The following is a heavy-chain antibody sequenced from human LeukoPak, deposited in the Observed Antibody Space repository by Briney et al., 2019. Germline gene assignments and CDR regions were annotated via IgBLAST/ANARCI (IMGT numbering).Heavy chain of an antibody. V-gene: IGHV3-53*01. J-gene: IGHJ4*01. CDR3: ANGITYDYAVD. CDR1: GFAVSRNY. CDR2: IYSGGST. D-gene: IGHD3-16*01. Sequence: GGSLRLSCAASGFAVSRNYMSRVPQAPGTGLEWVSVIYSGGSTYYADSVKGRLSISRDNSKNTLYLQMNSLTAEDTAVYECANGITYDYAVDWGRGTPVTVSS.